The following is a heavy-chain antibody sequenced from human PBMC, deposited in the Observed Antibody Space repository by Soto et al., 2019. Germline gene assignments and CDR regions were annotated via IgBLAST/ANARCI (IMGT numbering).Heavy chain of an antibody. V-gene: IGHV5-10-1*01. CDR1: GYRFTGYW. CDR3: ARLTAGQLVYYYHYGMDV. Sequence: PGDSLEICCTGSGYRFTGYWIGWVRQMTGKCLEWMLIYPSDSYTNYSPSFQGHVTISADNSISTAYLKWSSLKASDTAMYHCARLTAGQLVYYYHYGMDVWAQGTTVTVSS. J-gene: IGHJ6*02. CDR2: YPSDSYT. D-gene: IGHD6-6*01.